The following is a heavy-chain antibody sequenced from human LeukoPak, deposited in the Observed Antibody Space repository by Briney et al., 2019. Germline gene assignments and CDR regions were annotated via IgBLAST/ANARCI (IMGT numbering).Heavy chain of an antibody. CDR2: ISGSGGST. Sequence: GGSLRLSCAASGFIFSSYAMSWVRQAPGKGLEWVSTISGSGGSTYYADSVKGRFTISRDNSKNTVYLQMNSLRAEDTAVYYCAKNSGSYYGYYYYMDVWGKGTTVTVSS. CDR1: GFIFSSYA. CDR3: AKNSGSYYGYYYYMDV. J-gene: IGHJ6*03. V-gene: IGHV3-23*01. D-gene: IGHD1-26*01.